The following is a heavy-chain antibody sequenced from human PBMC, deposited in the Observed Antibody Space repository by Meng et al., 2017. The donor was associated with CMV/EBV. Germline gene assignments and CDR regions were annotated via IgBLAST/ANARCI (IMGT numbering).Heavy chain of an antibody. V-gene: IGHV3-74*01. CDR1: GFTFSSYW. J-gene: IGHJ5*02. Sequence: VGWVESGGGLVQPGGALRLSCAASGFTFSSYWMPWVRQAPGKGLVWVSRINSDGSSTSYADSVKGRFTISRDNAKNTLYLQMNSLRAEDTAVYYCARDRLLGWFDPWGQGTLVTVSS. D-gene: IGHD7-27*01. CDR3: ARDRLLGWFDP. CDR2: INSDGSST.